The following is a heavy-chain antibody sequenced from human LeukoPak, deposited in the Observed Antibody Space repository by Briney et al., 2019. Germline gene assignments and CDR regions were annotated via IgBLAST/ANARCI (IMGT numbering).Heavy chain of an antibody. CDR1: GYSFTSNV. CDR2: ISAYNGNT. CDR3: ARGRAIAAAGTLYYYYYMDV. D-gene: IGHD6-13*01. Sequence: ASVKVSCKASGYSFTSNVISWVRQAPGQGLEWMGWISAYNGNTNYAQKLQGRVTMTTDTSTSTAYMELRSLRSDDTAVYYCARGRAIAAAGTLYYYYYMDVWGKGTTVTISS. V-gene: IGHV1-18*01. J-gene: IGHJ6*03.